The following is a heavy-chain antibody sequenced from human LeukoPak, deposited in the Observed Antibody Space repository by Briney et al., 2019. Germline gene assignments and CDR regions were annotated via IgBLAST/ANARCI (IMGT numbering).Heavy chain of an antibody. CDR3: AREDPEVVSATPFVY. Sequence: SETLPLSCAVYSASFSGYYWTWIRQPPGKGLEWIGEINHRGSTSYTPSLKSRVTISVDTSKKQFSLNLSSVTAADTAVYYCAREDPEVVSATPFVYWVQGTLVTVSS. CDR1: SASFSGYY. D-gene: IGHD2-15*01. V-gene: IGHV4-34*01. J-gene: IGHJ4*02. CDR2: INHRGST.